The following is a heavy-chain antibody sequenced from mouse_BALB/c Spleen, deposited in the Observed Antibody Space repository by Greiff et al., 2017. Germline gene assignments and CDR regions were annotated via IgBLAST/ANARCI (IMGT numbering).Heavy chain of an antibody. Sequence: DVKLVESGGGLVKPGGSLKLSCAASGFTFSSYAMSWVRQSPEKRLEWVAEISSGGSYTYYPDTVTGRFTISRDNAKNTLYLEMSSLRSEDTAMYYCARDDIYYYAMDYWGQGISVTVSS. V-gene: IGHV5-9-4*01. CDR2: ISSGGSYT. CDR3: ARDDIYYYAMDY. CDR1: GFTFSSYA. J-gene: IGHJ4*01.